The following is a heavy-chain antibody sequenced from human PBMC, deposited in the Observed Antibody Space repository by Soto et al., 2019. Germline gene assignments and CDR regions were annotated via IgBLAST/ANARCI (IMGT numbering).Heavy chain of an antibody. D-gene: IGHD3-10*01. CDR1: GYTFSNYD. V-gene: IGHV1-8*01. CDR2: VNPNNGDT. J-gene: IGHJ4*02. Sequence: QVQLVQSGAELKKPGASVKVSCKASGYTFSNYDMNWVRQATGQGPEWIGWVNPNNGDTGYAQKFQGRVTLTTDISTTTAYMALTSLRSEDTAIYYCAKVSRKGSAIDFDYWGQGTPITVSS. CDR3: AKVSRKGSAIDFDY.